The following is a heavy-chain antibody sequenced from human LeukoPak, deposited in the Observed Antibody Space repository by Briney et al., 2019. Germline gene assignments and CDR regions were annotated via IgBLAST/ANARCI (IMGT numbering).Heavy chain of an antibody. CDR1: GFTFSNYG. CDR3: ANQGMVELRAGPHYYYYMDV. Sequence: GGSLRLSCAASGFTFSNYGVHWVRQAPGKGLEWVAFIHYDGSNKYYADSVKGRFTLSRDNSKNTLYLQMNSLRPEDTAVYYCANQGMVELRAGPHYYYYMDVWGKGTTVTVSS. J-gene: IGHJ6*03. CDR2: IHYDGSNK. D-gene: IGHD3-16*01. V-gene: IGHV3-30*02.